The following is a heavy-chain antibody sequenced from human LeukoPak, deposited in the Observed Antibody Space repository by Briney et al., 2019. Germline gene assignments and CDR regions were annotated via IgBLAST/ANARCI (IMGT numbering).Heavy chain of an antibody. CDR1: GGTFSSYA. Sequence: ASVKVSCKASGGTFSSYAISWVRQAPGQGLEWMGGIIPIFGTANYARKFQGRVTITADESTSTAYMELSSLRSEDTAVYYCARDGGPITIFLVVRPRDSWFDPWGQGTLVTVSS. CDR3: ARDGGPITIFLVVRPRDSWFDP. CDR2: IIPIFGTA. V-gene: IGHV1-69*13. D-gene: IGHD3-9*01. J-gene: IGHJ5*02.